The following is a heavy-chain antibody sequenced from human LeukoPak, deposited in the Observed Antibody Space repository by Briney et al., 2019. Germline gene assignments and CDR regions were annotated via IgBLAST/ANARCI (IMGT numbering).Heavy chain of an antibody. V-gene: IGHV1-2*02. D-gene: IGHD3-9*01. CDR1: GYTFTGYY. J-gene: IGHJ4*02. CDR3: ARGQVIYDILTGPFDY. Sequence: ASVNVSCKASGYTFTGYYMHWVRQAPGQGLEWMGWINPNSGGTNYAQKFQGRVTMTRDTSISTAYMELSRLRSDDTAVYYCARGQVIYDILTGPFDYWGQGTLVTVSS. CDR2: INPNSGGT.